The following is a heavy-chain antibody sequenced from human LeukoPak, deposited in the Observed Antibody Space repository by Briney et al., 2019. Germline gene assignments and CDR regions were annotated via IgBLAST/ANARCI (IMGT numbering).Heavy chain of an antibody. V-gene: IGHV3-11*01. D-gene: IGHD2-2*01. CDR2: ISSSGSTI. Sequence: GGSLRLSCAASGFTFSDYYMSWIRQAPGKGLEWVSYISSSGSTIYYADSVKGRFTISRDNAKNSLYLQMNSLRAEDTAVYYCASSIVVVPAYDYWGQGTLVTVSS. J-gene: IGHJ4*02. CDR1: GFTFSDYY. CDR3: ASSIVVVPAYDY.